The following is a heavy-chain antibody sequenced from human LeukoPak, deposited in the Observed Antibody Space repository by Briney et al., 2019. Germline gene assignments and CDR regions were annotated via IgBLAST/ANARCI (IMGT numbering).Heavy chain of an antibody. CDR3: AKMGSSESFYRHFDY. J-gene: IGHJ4*02. Sequence: GGSLRLSCAASGFTFDDYAMLWVRQAPGQGLEWVSLISGDGGNIYYADSVKGRFTTSRDNSKNSLFLQMNSLRTEDTALYYCAKMGSSESFYRHFDYWGQGSLVTVSS. V-gene: IGHV3-43*02. CDR2: ISGDGGNI. CDR1: GFTFDDYA. D-gene: IGHD3-10*01.